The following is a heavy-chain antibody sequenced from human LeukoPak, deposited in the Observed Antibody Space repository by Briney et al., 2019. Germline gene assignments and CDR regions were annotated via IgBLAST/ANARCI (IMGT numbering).Heavy chain of an antibody. CDR1: GGTFSSYA. D-gene: IGHD3-16*02. V-gene: IGHV1-69*13. CDR2: IIPIFGTA. J-gene: IGHJ4*02. CDR3: ARGGGTITFGGVIAKLPFDY. Sequence: ASVKVSCKASGGTFSSYAISWVRQAPGQGLEWMGGIIPIFGTANYAQKFQGRVTITADESTSTAYMELSSLRSEDTAVYYCARGGGTITFGGVIAKLPFDYWGQGTLVTVSS.